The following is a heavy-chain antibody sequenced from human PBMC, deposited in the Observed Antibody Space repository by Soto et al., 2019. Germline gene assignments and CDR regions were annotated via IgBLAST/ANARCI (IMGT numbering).Heavy chain of an antibody. D-gene: IGHD3-22*01. CDR1: GYTFTGYY. CDR3: ARDMIVVAISPGSMDV. CDR2: INPNSGGT. J-gene: IGHJ6*02. V-gene: IGHV1-2*04. Sequence: ASVKVSCKASGYTFTGYYMRWVRQAPGQGLEWMGWINPNSGGTNYAQKFQGWVTMTRDTSTSTAYMELRSLRSDDTAVYYCARDMIVVAISPGSMDVWGQGTTVTVSS.